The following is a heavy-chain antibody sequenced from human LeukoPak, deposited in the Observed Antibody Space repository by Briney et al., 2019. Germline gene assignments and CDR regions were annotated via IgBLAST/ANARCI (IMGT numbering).Heavy chain of an antibody. D-gene: IGHD3-3*01. CDR3: ARDERVVIGYHERYFDY. CDR1: GFTFSSYW. Sequence: PGGSLRLSCAASGFTFSSYWMSWVRQAPGKGLEWVANIKQDGSEKYYVDSVKGRFTISRDNAKNSLYLQMNSLRAEDTAVYYCARDERVVIGYHERYFDYWGQGTLVTVSS. V-gene: IGHV3-7*01. CDR2: IKQDGSEK. J-gene: IGHJ4*02.